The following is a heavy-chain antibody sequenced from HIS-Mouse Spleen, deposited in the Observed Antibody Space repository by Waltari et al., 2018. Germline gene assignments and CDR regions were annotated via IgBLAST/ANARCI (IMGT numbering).Heavy chain of an antibody. CDR2: IYYSGST. J-gene: IGHJ2*01. CDR3: AREIPYSSSWYDWYFDL. Sequence: QLQLQESGPGLVKPSETLSLTCPVSGGSISRSRYYWGWISQPPGKGLEWIGSIYYSGSTYYNPSLKSRVTISVDTSKNQFSLKLSSVTAADTAVYYCAREIPYSSSWYDWYFDLWGRGTLVTVSS. CDR1: GGSISRSRYY. D-gene: IGHD6-13*01. V-gene: IGHV4-39*07.